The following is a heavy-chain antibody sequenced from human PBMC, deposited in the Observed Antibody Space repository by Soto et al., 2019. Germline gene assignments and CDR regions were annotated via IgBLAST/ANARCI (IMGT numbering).Heavy chain of an antibody. J-gene: IGHJ4*02. V-gene: IGHV3-30*18. D-gene: IGHD6-13*01. CDR1: GFTFSSYG. Sequence: LRLSCAASGFTFSSYGMHWVRQAPGKGLEWVAVISYDGSNKYYADSVKGRFTISRDNSKNTLYLQMNSLRAEDTAVYYCAKDWPAAGTTDYWGQGTLVTVSS. CDR3: AKDWPAAGTTDY. CDR2: ISYDGSNK.